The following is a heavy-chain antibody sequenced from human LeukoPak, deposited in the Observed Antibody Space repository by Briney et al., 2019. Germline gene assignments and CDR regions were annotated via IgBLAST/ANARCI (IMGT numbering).Heavy chain of an antibody. Sequence: ASVKVSCKASGYTFTSYGISWVRQAPGQGLEWMGWISAYNGNTNYAQKLQGRVTVTTDTSTSTAYMELRSLRSDDTAVYYCARVFIGSAAGPLYNWFDPWGQGTLVTVSS. D-gene: IGHD6-13*01. CDR3: ARVFIGSAAGPLYNWFDP. J-gene: IGHJ5*02. CDR1: GYTFTSYG. V-gene: IGHV1-18*01. CDR2: ISAYNGNT.